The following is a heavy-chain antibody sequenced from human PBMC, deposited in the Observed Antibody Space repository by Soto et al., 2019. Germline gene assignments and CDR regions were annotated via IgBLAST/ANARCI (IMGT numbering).Heavy chain of an antibody. D-gene: IGHD3-9*01. CDR1: GYSFSTYW. Sequence: EVQLVQSGAEVKKPGESLKISCKGSGYSFSTYWIGWVRQMPGKGLEWMGIIYPGDSDTRYSPSFQGQVTISADKSISTAYLHWSNLKASDTAMYYCARGDYDILTGYFKSYYGMGVWGQGTTVTVSS. CDR2: IYPGDSDT. V-gene: IGHV5-51*03. J-gene: IGHJ6*02. CDR3: ARGDYDILTGYFKSYYGMGV.